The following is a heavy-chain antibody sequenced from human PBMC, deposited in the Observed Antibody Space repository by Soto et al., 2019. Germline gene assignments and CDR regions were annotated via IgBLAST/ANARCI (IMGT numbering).Heavy chain of an antibody. CDR1: GFSLSTSE. CDR2: IHPIGQPI. V-gene: IGHV3-48*03. Sequence: GGSLRLSCAASGFSLSTSELYWVRQAPGKGLEWVSYIHPIGQPIFYSDSVKGRFTISRDNAKNSLYLHMSSRRAETSAVYYFPKRASRRGKGTRVTASS. CDR3: PKRASR. D-gene: IGHD1-26*01. J-gene: IGHJ6*04.